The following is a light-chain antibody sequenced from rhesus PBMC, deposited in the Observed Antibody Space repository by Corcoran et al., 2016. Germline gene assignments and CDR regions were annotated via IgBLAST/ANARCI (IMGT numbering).Light chain of an antibody. V-gene: IGKV1-22*01. CDR3: LQYSSSPYS. J-gene: IGKJ2*01. CDR1: QSISSW. CDR2: KAS. Sequence: DIKMTQSPSSLSASVGDTVTITCRASQSISSWLDWYQQKPGKAPKLLIYKASSLQSGVPSRFRGSGSGTDFTLTSSSLQPEDFATYYCLQYSSSPYSFGQGTKVEIK.